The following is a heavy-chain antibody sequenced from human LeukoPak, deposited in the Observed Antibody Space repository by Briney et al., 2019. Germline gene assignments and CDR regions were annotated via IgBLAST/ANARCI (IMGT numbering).Heavy chain of an antibody. CDR3: AKDRPNYHESNGHYYRLNGDS. D-gene: IGHD3-22*01. V-gene: IGHV3-23*01. Sequence: PARSLTLSCVASGFSFDIYSMSWVRQAHGKGLEWVSRITSSGDPTFYADSVKDHFTISRDNSRSTLYLQMSRLRVEDTAVYYCAKDRPNYHESNGHYYRLNGDSWGQGTLVTVSS. CDR2: ITSSGDPT. J-gene: IGHJ5*01. CDR1: GFSFDIYS.